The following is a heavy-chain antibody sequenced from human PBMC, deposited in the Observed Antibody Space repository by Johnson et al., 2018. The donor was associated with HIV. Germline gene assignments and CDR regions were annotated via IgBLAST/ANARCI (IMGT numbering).Heavy chain of an antibody. CDR3: ARDRTYSGYGKIAFDI. CDR1: GFTFSSYD. J-gene: IGHJ3*02. CDR2: IGTAGDT. Sequence: MQLVESGGGLVQPGGSLRLSCAASGFTFSSYDMHWVRQATGKGLEWVSAIGTAGDTYYPGSVKGRFTISRENAKNSLYLQMNSLRAEDTAVYYCARDRTYSGYGKIAFDIWGQGTMVTVSS. V-gene: IGHV3-13*01. D-gene: IGHD5-12*01.